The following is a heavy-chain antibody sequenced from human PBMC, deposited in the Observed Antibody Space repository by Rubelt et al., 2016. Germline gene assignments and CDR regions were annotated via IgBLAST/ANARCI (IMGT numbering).Heavy chain of an antibody. J-gene: IGHJ4*02. CDR2: INPNSGGT. D-gene: IGHD5-12*01. CDR3: ARGNSGYDYGLDY. V-gene: IGHV1-2*02. CDR1: GYTFTGYY. Sequence: QVQLVQSGAEVKKPGASVKVSCKASGYTFTGYYMHWVRQAPGQGLEWMGWINPNSGGTNYAQKVQGRVTMTRDTSISPAYMERSRLRSDDTAVDYCARGNSGYDYGLDYWGQGTLVTVSS.